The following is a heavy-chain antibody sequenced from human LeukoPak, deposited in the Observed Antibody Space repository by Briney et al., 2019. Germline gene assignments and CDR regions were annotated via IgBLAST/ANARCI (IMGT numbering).Heavy chain of an antibody. CDR3: ARGLRYFDWLLVKYYYYGMDV. J-gene: IGHJ6*02. CDR2: INHSGST. CDR1: GGSFSGYY. Sequence: PSETLSLTCAVSGGSFSGYYWSWIRQPPGKGLEWIGEINHSGSTNYNPSLKSRVTISVDTSKNQFSLKLSSVTAADTAVYYCARGLRYFDWLLVKYYYYGMDVWGQGTTVTVSS. D-gene: IGHD3-9*01. V-gene: IGHV4-34*01.